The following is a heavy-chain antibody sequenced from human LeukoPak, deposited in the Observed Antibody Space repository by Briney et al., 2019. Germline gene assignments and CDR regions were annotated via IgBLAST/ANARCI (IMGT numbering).Heavy chain of an antibody. CDR2: ISYDGSNK. CDR3: AMRNYYDSNGYYYPYYFDY. V-gene: IGHV3-30*04. D-gene: IGHD3-22*01. Sequence: GRSLRLSCAASGFTFSSYAMHWVRQAPGKGLEWVAVISYDGSNKYYADSVKGRFTISRDNSKNTLYLQMNSLRAEDTAIYYCAMRNYYDSNGYYYPYYFDYWGQGTLVTVSS. J-gene: IGHJ4*02. CDR1: GFTFSSYA.